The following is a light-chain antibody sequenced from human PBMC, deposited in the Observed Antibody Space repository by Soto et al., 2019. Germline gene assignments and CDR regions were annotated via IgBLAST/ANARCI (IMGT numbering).Light chain of an antibody. CDR2: WAS. CDR3: QKYNSAPWT. CDR1: QSVLYSSNNKNY. J-gene: IGKJ1*01. Sequence: DIVMTQSPDSLAVSLGERATINCKSSQSVLYSSNNKNYLAWYQQKPGQPPKLLIYWASTLQSGVPSRFSGSGSGTDFTLTISSLQPEDVATYYCQKYNSAPWTFGQGTKVDIK. V-gene: IGKV4-1*01.